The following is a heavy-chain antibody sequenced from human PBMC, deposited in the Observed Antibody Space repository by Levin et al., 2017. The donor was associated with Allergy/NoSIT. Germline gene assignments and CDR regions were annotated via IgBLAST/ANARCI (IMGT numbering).Heavy chain of an antibody. J-gene: IGHJ4*02. CDR1: GFTFSGYA. V-gene: IGHV3-23*01. D-gene: IGHD1-26*01. CDR2: ISGSGAGT. CDR3: AKEDTAVVGAAFDY. Sequence: PGGSLRLSCAASGFTFSGYAMSWVRQAPGKGLEWVSSISGSGAGTYYADSVKGRFTISRDNFKSTLYLQMNSLRAADTATYYCAKEDTAVVGAAFDYWGQGTLVTVSS.